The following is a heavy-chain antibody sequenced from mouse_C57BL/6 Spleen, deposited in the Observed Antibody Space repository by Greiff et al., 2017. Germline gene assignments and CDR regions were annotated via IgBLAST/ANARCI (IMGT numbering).Heavy chain of an antibody. CDR3: ARSLITTVVADY. Sequence: VKLQESGAELVRPGTSVKVSCKASGYAFTNYLIEWVKQRPGQGLEWIGVINPGSGGTNYNEKFKGKATLTADKSSSTAYMQLSSLTSEDSAVYFCARSLITTVVADYWGQGTTLTVSS. D-gene: IGHD1-1*01. V-gene: IGHV1-54*01. CDR1: GYAFTNYL. CDR2: INPGSGGT. J-gene: IGHJ2*01.